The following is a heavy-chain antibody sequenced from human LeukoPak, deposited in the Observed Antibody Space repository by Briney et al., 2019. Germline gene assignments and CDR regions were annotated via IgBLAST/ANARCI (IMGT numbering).Heavy chain of an antibody. Sequence: ASVKVSCKASGYTFSGHSLHWVRQAPGQGLEWMGWINASNGGTNYAQKFQGRVTMTRDTSITTADVELSGLRSDDTAVYYCARASVEYTSSSFDYWGQGTLVTVSS. CDR2: INASNGGT. J-gene: IGHJ4*02. D-gene: IGHD6-6*01. CDR1: GYTFSGHS. V-gene: IGHV1-2*02. CDR3: ARASVEYTSSSFDY.